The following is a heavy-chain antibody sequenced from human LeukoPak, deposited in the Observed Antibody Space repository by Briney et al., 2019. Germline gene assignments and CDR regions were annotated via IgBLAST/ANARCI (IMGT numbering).Heavy chain of an antibody. D-gene: IGHD6-6*01. J-gene: IGHJ6*02. CDR2: INPNSGGT. CDR1: GYTFTGYY. CDR3: ARDSSIAARRLFGNYYYYGMDV. V-gene: IGHV1-2*02. Sequence: SSVTVSCKASGYTFTGYYMHWVRQAPGQALEWMGWINPNSGGTNYAQKFQGRVTMTRDTSISTAYMELSMLRSDDTAVYYCARDSSIAARRLFGNYYYYGMDVWGQGTTVTVSS.